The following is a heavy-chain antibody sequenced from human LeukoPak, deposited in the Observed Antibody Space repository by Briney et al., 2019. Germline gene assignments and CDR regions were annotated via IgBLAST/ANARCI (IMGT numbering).Heavy chain of an antibody. CDR3: AKTLGYSGYFSP. Sequence: GGSLRLSCAASGFTFNSYAMTWVRQAPGKGLEWVSAISGGGVNTYYADSVKGRFTISRDNSKNMLYLQMNSLRAEDTAVYYCAKTLGYSGYFSPGGQGTLVTVSS. V-gene: IGHV3-23*01. CDR1: GFTFNSYA. J-gene: IGHJ5*02. D-gene: IGHD3-22*01. CDR2: ISGGGVNT.